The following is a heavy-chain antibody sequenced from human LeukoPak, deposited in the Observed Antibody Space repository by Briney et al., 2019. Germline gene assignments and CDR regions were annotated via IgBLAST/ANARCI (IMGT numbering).Heavy chain of an antibody. CDR3: ARDGIRSYVRPYGLDV. CDR1: GFTVSSNH. V-gene: IGHV4-59*02. Sequence: SGGSLSLSCAASGFTVSSNHMSWVRQAPGKGLEWIGYIHYSGSTNYNPSLKSRVTISVDTSKNQFSLRLSSVTAADTAVYYCARDGIRSYVRPYGLDVWGQGTTVIVSS. J-gene: IGHJ6*02. D-gene: IGHD3-10*02. CDR2: IHYSGST.